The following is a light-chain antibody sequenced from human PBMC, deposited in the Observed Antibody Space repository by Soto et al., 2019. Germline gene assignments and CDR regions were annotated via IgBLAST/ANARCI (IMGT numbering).Light chain of an antibody. V-gene: IGLV2-11*01. Sequence: QSALTQPRSVSGSPGQSVTISCTGTSSDVGGYNYVSWYQQHPGKAPKLMIYDVTKRPSGVPDRFSGSKSGNTASLTISALQSEDEADYYCCSDAGSYPVKVFPGGAKLTVL. CDR2: DVT. CDR3: CSDAGSYPVKV. CDR1: SSDVGGYNY. J-gene: IGLJ3*02.